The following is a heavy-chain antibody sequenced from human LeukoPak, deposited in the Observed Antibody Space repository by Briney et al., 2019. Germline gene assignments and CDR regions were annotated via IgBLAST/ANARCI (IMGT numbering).Heavy chain of an antibody. CDR3: AKEGPDCGGDCYGVFDY. V-gene: IGHV3-23*01. D-gene: IGHD2-21*02. CDR2: INLNGDET. Sequence: PGGSLRLSCEASGFTFSNYGMAWFRQAPGKGLEWVSTINLNGDETHYADSVKGRFTISRDNSKSTLALRMSSLTAEDTAVYYCAKEGPDCGGDCYGVFDYWGQGTLVTVSS. CDR1: GFTFSNYG. J-gene: IGHJ4*02.